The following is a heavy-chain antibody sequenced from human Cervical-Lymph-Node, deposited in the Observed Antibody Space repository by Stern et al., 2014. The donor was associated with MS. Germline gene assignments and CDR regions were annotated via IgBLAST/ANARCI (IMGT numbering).Heavy chain of an antibody. Sequence: VQLVESGGGLVQPGGSLKLSCAASGFTFSGSAMHWVRQASGKGLEWVGRIRSKTNNYATAYAASVDGRFTVSRDDSKNTVYLQMNSLKTEDTAVYYCSRTYGYADYWGQGTLVTVSS. D-gene: IGHD5-18*01. CDR1: GFTFSGSA. CDR3: SRTYGYADY. V-gene: IGHV3-73*01. J-gene: IGHJ4*02. CDR2: IRSKTNNYAT.